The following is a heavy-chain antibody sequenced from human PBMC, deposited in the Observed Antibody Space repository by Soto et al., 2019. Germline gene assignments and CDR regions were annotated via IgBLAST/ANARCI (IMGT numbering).Heavy chain of an antibody. J-gene: IGHJ1*01. V-gene: IGHV3-23*01. CDR2: ISGSGRIT. D-gene: IGHD3-9*01. CDR3: AKDVHYDIVTGIEYFHH. CDR1: GFTFISYA. Sequence: GGSLRLSCASSGFTFISYAMSWVRRATGKGLEWVSGISGSGRITKYADSVKGRFIISRDNFKNTLFLQMNSLRAEDTAVYYCAKDVHYDIVTGIEYFHHWAQGTLVTVSS.